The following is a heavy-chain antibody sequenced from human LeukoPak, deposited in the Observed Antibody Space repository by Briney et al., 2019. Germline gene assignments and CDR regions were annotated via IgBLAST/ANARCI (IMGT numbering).Heavy chain of an antibody. J-gene: IGHJ4*02. Sequence: ASVKVSCKASGYYFNNYAITWVRQAPGQGLEWMGWINAYNGNTNDAQKFQGRVTMTTDTSTSTAYMELRSLRSDDTAVYYCARGEKPYDYWGQGTLVSVSS. CDR2: INAYNGNT. CDR1: GYYFNNYA. CDR3: ARGEKPYDY. D-gene: IGHD1-26*01. V-gene: IGHV1-18*01.